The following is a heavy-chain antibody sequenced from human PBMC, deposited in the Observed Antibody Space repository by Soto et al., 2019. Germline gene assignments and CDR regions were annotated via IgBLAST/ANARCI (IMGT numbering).Heavy chain of an antibody. CDR2: IYYSGST. J-gene: IGHJ4*02. D-gene: IGHD2-15*01. V-gene: IGHV4-59*12. CDR1: GGSISSYY. CDR3: ARDATYCIDY. Sequence: SETLSLTCTVSGGSISSYYWSWIRQPPGEGLEWIGYIYYSGSTNYNPSLKSRVTISVDTSKNQFSLKLSSVTAADTAVYYCARDATYCIDYWGQGTLVTLSS.